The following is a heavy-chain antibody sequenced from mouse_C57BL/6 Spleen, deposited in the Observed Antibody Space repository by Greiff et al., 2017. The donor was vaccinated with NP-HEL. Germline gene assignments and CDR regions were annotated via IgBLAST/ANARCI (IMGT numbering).Heavy chain of an antibody. Sequence: QVQLQQPGAELVKPGASVKLSCKASGYTFTSYWMQWVKQRPGQGLEWIGEIDPSDSYTNYNQKFKGKATLTVDTSSSTAYMQLSSLTSEDSAVYYCARGHYSNFYFDYWGQGTTLTVSS. D-gene: IGHD2-5*01. CDR3: ARGHYSNFYFDY. V-gene: IGHV1-50*01. CDR1: GYTFTSYW. J-gene: IGHJ2*01. CDR2: IDPSDSYT.